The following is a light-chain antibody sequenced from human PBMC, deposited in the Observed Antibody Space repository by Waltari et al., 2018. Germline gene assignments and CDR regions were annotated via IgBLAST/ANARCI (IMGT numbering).Light chain of an antibody. V-gene: IGLV2-8*01. CDR1: SSDVGSYNY. CDR3: ISYAGSNYYV. CDR2: EVT. J-gene: IGLJ1*01. Sequence: QSALTQPPSASGPPGQSVTISCTATSSDVGSYNYVSWYQQHPGEAPKLMIYEVTKRPSGVPDRFSGSKSGNTASLTVSGLQAEDEADYYCISYAGSNYYVFGTGTKVTVL.